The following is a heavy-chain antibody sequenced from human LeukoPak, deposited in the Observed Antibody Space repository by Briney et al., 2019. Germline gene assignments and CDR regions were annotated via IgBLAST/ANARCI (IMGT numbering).Heavy chain of an antibody. V-gene: IGHV3-74*03. Sequence: GGSLRLSCAASGFTFSSYWMHWVRQAPGKGLVWVARINGDGISTTYADSVKGRFTISRDNARNTVYLQMISLRGEDTAVNYCARDGWVDYWGQGTLVTVSS. J-gene: IGHJ4*02. D-gene: IGHD1-26*01. CDR3: ARDGWVDY. CDR1: GFTFSSYW. CDR2: INGDGIST.